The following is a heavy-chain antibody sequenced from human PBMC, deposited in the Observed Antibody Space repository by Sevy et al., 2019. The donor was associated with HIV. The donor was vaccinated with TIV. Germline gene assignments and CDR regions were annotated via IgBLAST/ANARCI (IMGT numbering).Heavy chain of an antibody. CDR2: IKPDGSEK. J-gene: IGHJ4*02. CDR3: AMDGSDY. Sequence: GGSLRLSCAASGFTFSTSWMSWVHQAPGKGLEWVANIKPDGSEKYYVDSVKGRFTISRDNANNSLYLQLNSLRTEDTAVYYCAMDGSDYWGQGTLVTVSS. CDR1: GFTFSTSW. V-gene: IGHV3-7*04.